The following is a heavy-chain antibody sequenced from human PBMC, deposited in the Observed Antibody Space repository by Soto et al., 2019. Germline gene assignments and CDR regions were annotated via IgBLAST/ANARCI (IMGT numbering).Heavy chain of an antibody. CDR3: ARERPYYYGSRMDV. CDR2: LHSGGDT. Sequence: EVQLVESGGGLVQPGGSLRLSCAASGIPVSSNYMTWVRQAPGKGLEWVSVLHSGGDTYYANSVKGRFTISRHDSTNTLFHQMNSLTADDTAVYYCARERPYYYGSRMDVWGQGTTVTVSS. V-gene: IGHV3-53*04. CDR1: GIPVSSNY. J-gene: IGHJ6*02. D-gene: IGHD3-22*01.